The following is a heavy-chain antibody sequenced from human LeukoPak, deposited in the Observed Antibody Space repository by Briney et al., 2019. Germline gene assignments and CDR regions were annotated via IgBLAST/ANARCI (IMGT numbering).Heavy chain of an antibody. CDR3: ARAGGSTVSHSDY. D-gene: IGHD4-17*01. CDR1: GFTFSSYS. Sequence: KIGGSLRLSCAASGFTFSSYSMNWIRQAPGKGLEWVSSISSSTSYIYYADSVKGRFTISKDNAKNSLYLQMNSLRAEDTAVYYCARAGGSTVSHSDYWGQGTLVTVSS. V-gene: IGHV3-21*01. CDR2: ISSSTSYI. J-gene: IGHJ4*02.